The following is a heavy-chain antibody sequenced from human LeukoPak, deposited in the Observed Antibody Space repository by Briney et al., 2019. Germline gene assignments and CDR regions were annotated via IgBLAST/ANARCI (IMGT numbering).Heavy chain of an antibody. CDR2: ISGSGGST. V-gene: IGHV3-23*01. CDR1: GFTFSSYA. Sequence: GGSLRLSCAASGFTFSSYAMSWVRQAPGKGLEWVSAISGSGGSTYYADSVKGRFTISRENAKNSLYLQMNSLRAGDTAVYYCARVGNYYGMDVWGQGTTVTVSS. J-gene: IGHJ6*02. CDR3: ARVGNYYGMDV.